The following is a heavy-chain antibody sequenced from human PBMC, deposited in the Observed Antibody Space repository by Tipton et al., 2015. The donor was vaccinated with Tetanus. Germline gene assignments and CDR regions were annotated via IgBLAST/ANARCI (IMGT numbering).Heavy chain of an antibody. J-gene: IGHJ4*02. CDR3: TRANHEFPKKGPFDS. Sequence: TLSLTCAVYGASFSDYYWSWIRQAPGKGLERIGEINHSGSTNHNPSLKSRVTLSVDTSKNQFSLKLNSVTAADTAMYYCTRANHEFPKKGPFDSWGQGALVIVS. V-gene: IGHV4-34*01. CDR1: GASFSDYY. D-gene: IGHD3-10*01. CDR2: INHSGST.